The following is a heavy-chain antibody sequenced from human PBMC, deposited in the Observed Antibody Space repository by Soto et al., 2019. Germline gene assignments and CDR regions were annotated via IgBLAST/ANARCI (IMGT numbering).Heavy chain of an antibody. CDR2: VYHSGST. J-gene: IGHJ4*02. CDR3: ARGPPFR. CDR1: GGSISSGGYS. V-gene: IGHV4-30-2*01. Sequence: QLQLPESGSGLVKPSQTLSLTWSVPGGSISSGGYSWSWIRQPPGKGLEWIGYVYHSGSTYYNQSLKSPVTIAVGRCKNQLSLKRRSLAAADTSVYYWARGPPFRWGQGTLVTVSS.